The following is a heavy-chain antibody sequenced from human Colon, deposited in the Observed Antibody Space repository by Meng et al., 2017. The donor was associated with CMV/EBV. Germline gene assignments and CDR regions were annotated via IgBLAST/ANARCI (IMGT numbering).Heavy chain of an antibody. D-gene: IGHD2-2*01. CDR2: ITPIVGMT. V-gene: IGHV1-69*02. Sequence: SVKVSCKASGGTFSSNTISWVRQAPGQGLEWMGKITPIVGMTNYAQRFQGRVMINADRSTSTADMELSSLRSEDTAVYYCAMDTSTDPFDIWGQGTLVTVS. CDR1: GGTFSSNT. CDR3: AMDTSTDPFDI. J-gene: IGHJ3*02.